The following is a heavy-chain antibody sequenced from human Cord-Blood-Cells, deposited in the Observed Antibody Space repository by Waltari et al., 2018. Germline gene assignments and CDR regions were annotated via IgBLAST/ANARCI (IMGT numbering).Heavy chain of an antibody. CDR3: ARKGWIYNPPIGFDY. J-gene: IGHJ4*02. Sequence: QLQLQESGPGLVKPSETLSLTCTVPGGAISSSSYYWGWIRQPPGKGLEWIGSIYYSGSTYYNPSLKSRVTIAVDTSKNQFSLKLSSVTAADTAVYYCARKGWIYNPPIGFDYWGQGTLVTVSS. V-gene: IGHV4-39*01. CDR2: IYYSGST. D-gene: IGHD1-1*01. CDR1: GGAISSSSYY.